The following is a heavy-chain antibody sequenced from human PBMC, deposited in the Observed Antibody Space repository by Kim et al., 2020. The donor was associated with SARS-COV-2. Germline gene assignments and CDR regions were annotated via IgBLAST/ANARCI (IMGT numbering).Heavy chain of an antibody. J-gene: IGHJ6*02. CDR3: AKVTTSGNYYYCCGMDV. CDR2: ISGAGAST. D-gene: IGHD1-1*01. Sequence: GGSLRLSCVASGFTFSSYAMSWVRQAPGKGLEWVSGISGAGASTYYADSVKGRFTISRDNSQNTMYLQMDSLRAEDTAVYYCAKVTTSGNYYYCCGMDVWGQGTTVTVSS. CDR1: GFTFSSYA. V-gene: IGHV3-23*01.